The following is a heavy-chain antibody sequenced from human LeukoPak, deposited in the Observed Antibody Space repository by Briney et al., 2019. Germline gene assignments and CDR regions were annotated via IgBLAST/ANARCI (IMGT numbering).Heavy chain of an antibody. CDR2: IIPIFGTA. J-gene: IGHJ4*02. V-gene: IGHV1-69*05. CDR1: GGTFSSYA. D-gene: IGHD2-21*01. Sequence: SVKVPCKASGGTFSSYAISWVRQAPGQGLEWMGGIIPIFGTANYAQKFQGRVTITTDESTSTAYMELSSLRSEDTAVYYCALAYCGGHRPPSFDYWGQGTLVTVSS. CDR3: ALAYCGGHRPPSFDY.